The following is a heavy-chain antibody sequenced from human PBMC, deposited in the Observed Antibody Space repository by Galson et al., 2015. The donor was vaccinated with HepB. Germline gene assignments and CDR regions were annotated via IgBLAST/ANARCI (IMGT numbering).Heavy chain of an antibody. D-gene: IGHD3-22*01. J-gene: IGHJ3*02. CDR3: ARGGVDYYDSSGYYYDAFDI. V-gene: IGHV1-69*13. CDR1: GGTFSSYA. Sequence: SVKVSCKASGGTFSSYAISWVRQAPEQGLEWMGGIIPIFGTANYAQKFQGRVTITADESTSTAYMELSSLRSEDTAVYYCARGGVDYYDSSGYYYDAFDIWGQGTIVTVSS. CDR2: IIPIFGTA.